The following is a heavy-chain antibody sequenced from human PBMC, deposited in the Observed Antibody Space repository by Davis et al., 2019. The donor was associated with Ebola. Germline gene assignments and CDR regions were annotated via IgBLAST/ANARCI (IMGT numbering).Heavy chain of an antibody. Sequence: GESLKISCAASEFTFSGYYMSWIRQAPGKGLEWVSYITSSSTDTNYADSVKGRFTISRDNAKNSLYLQMNSLRAEDTAVYYCARKLVARSYYYYYGMDVWGQGTTVTVSS. D-gene: IGHD5-12*01. CDR1: EFTFSGYY. CDR2: ITSSSTDT. V-gene: IGHV3-11*03. CDR3: ARKLVARSYYYYYGMDV. J-gene: IGHJ6*02.